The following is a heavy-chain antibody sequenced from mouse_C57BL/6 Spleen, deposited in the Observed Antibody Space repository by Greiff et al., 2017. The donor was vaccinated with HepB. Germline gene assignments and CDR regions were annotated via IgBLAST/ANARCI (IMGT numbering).Heavy chain of an antibody. CDR1: GYSITSGYY. Sequence: DVKLQESGPGLVKPSQSLSLTCSVTGYSITSGYYWNWIRQFPGNKLEWMGYISYDGSNNYNPSLKNRISITRDTSKNQFFLKLNSVTTEDTATYYCAREGIYYGNYYAMDYWGQGTSVTVSS. CDR3: AREGIYYGNYYAMDY. D-gene: IGHD2-1*01. V-gene: IGHV3-6*01. J-gene: IGHJ4*01. CDR2: ISYDGSN.